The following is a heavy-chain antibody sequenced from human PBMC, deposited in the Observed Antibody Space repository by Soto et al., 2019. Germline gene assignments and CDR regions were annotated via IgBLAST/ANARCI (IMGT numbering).Heavy chain of an antibody. J-gene: IGHJ6*03. CDR2: INGDGSST. V-gene: IGHV3-74*01. CDR3: ARGARGLYYMDV. Sequence: EVQLVESGGGLVQPGGSLRLSCAASGFTFNSYWMHWVRQAPGKGLVWVSRINGDGSSTNYADSVKGRFTVSRDNAKNRVYLQMNSLRGEDTAVYYCARGARGLYYMDVWGQGTTVTVSS. CDR1: GFTFNSYW.